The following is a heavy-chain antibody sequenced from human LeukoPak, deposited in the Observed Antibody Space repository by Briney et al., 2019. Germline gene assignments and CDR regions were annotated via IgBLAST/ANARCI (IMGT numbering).Heavy chain of an antibody. Sequence: PSETLSLTCAVSGGSISSGGYSWSWIRQPPGKGLEWIGYIYHSGSTYYNPSLKSRVTISVDRSKNQFSLKLSSVTAADTAVYYCARVLDPDAFDIWGQGTMVTVSS. CDR2: IYHSGST. CDR1: GGSISSGGYS. J-gene: IGHJ3*02. V-gene: IGHV4-30-2*01. CDR3: ARVLDPDAFDI. D-gene: IGHD2-8*01.